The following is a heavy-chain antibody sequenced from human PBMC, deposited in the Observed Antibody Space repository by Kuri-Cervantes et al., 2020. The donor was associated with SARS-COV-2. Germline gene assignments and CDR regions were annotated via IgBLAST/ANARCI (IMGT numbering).Heavy chain of an antibody. Sequence: GESLKISCAASGFTFSSYDMHWVRQATGKGLEWVSAIGTAGDTYYPGSVKGRFTISRDNSKNTLYLQMNSLRAEDTAVYYCAKDSSDYYDSTRYFDLWGRGTLVTVSS. D-gene: IGHD3-22*01. CDR3: AKDSSDYYDSTRYFDL. V-gene: IGHV3-13*01. J-gene: IGHJ2*01. CDR2: IGTAGDT. CDR1: GFTFSSYD.